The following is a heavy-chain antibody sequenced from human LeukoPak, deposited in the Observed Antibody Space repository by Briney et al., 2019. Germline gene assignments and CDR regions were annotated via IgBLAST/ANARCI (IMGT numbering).Heavy chain of an antibody. CDR1: GGSISSSNW. D-gene: IGHD3-22*01. CDR2: IYHSGST. CDR3: ASWGGYDSSGFDY. V-gene: IGHV4-4*02. J-gene: IGHJ4*02. Sequence: SETLSLTCAVSGGSISSSNWWGWVRQPPGKGLEWIREIYHSGSTNYNPSLKSRVTISVDKSKNQFSLKLSSVTAADTAVYYCASWGGYDSSGFDYWGQGTLVTVSS.